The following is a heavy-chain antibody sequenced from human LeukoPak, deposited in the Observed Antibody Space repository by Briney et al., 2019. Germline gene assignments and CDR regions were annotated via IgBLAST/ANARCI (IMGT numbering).Heavy chain of an antibody. J-gene: IGHJ4*02. CDR1: GFTFSNAW. Sequence: GGSLRLSCAASGFTFSNAWMSWVRQAPGKGLEWVGRIKSKTDGGTTDYAAPVKGRFTISRDNAKNSLYLQMNSLRAEDTAVYYCGGSKVGANPPDYWGQGTLVTVSS. V-gene: IGHV3-15*01. CDR3: GGSKVGANPPDY. D-gene: IGHD1-26*01. CDR2: IKSKTDGGTT.